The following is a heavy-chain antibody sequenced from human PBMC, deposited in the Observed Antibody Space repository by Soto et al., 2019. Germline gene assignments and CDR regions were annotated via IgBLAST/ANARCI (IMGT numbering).Heavy chain of an antibody. CDR2: IPNDGSDK. D-gene: IGHD2-15*01. J-gene: IGHJ3*02. CDR1: GFTFSNYG. V-gene: IGHV3-30*18. CDR3: AKVLTPIATPGAFDI. Sequence: GGSLRLSCAASGFTFSNYGMHWVRQAPGKGLEWVAVIPNDGSDKYYADSVKDRFTISRDNSKNSLSLQMSSLSAEDTAVYYCAKVLTPIATPGAFDIWCQGTVVTVSS.